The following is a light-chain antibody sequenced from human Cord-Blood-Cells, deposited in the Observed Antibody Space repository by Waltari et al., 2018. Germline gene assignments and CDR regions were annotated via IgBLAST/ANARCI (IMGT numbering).Light chain of an antibody. Sequence: QSALTQPASVSGSPGQSITISCTGPSSDVGGYNYVSWYQQHPGKAPKLMIYDVSNRPSGVSNRFSGSKSGNTASLTSSGLQAEDEADYYCSSYTSSSTVFGGGTKLTVL. CDR1: SSDVGGYNY. CDR3: SSYTSSSTV. CDR2: DVS. V-gene: IGLV2-14*03. J-gene: IGLJ3*02.